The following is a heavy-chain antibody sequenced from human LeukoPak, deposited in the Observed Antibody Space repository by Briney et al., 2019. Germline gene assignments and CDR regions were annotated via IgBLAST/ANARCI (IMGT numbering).Heavy chain of an antibody. Sequence: PSQTLSLTCAVSGGSISSGGYSWSWIRQPPGKGLEWIGYIYHSGSTYYNPSLKSRVTISVDRSKNQFSLKLSSVTAADTAVYYCARASMVRDLVDHFDYWGQGTLVTVSS. CDR3: ARASMVRDLVDHFDY. J-gene: IGHJ4*02. CDR1: GGSISSGGYS. V-gene: IGHV4-30-2*01. D-gene: IGHD3-10*01. CDR2: IYHSGST.